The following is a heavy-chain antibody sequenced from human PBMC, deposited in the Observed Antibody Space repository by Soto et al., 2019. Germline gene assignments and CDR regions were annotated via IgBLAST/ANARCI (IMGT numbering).Heavy chain of an antibody. J-gene: IGHJ6*03. CDR1: GGSFIGYY. D-gene: IGHD5-12*01. Sequence: SETLSLTCAVYGGSFIGYYWSWIRQPPGKGLEWIGEINHSGSTNYNPSLKSRVTISVDTSKNQFSLKLSSVTAADTAVYYCARGRWLRYFYYYYYYMEXWGKGTTVTVSS. CDR2: INHSGST. V-gene: IGHV4-34*01. CDR3: ARGRWLRYFYYYYYYMEX.